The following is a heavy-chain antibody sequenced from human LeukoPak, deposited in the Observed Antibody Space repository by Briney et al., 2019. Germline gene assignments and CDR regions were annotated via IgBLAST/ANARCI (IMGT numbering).Heavy chain of an antibody. V-gene: IGHV1-24*01. CDR3: ATRKGPQLRYFDWSFDY. J-gene: IGHJ4*02. Sequence: ASVKVSCKVSGYTLTELSMHWVRQAPGKGLEWVGGFDPEDGETIYAQKSQGRVTMTEDTSTDTAYMELSSMRSEDTAVYYCATRKGPQLRYFDWSFDYWGQGTLVTVSS. D-gene: IGHD3-9*01. CDR1: GYTLTELS. CDR2: FDPEDGET.